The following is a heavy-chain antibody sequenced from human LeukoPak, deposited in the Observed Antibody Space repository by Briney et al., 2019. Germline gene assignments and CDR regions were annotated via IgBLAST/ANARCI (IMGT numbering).Heavy chain of an antibody. CDR2: ISGSGGST. CDR1: GVTFSSYA. J-gene: IGHJ4*02. Sequence: GGSLRLSCAASGVTFSSYAMSWVREAPGKGLEWVSAISGSGGSTYYADSVKGRFTISRDNSKNTLYLQMNSLRAEDTVVYYCAKEIRGWHNYWGQGTLVTVSS. CDR3: AKEIRGWHNY. D-gene: IGHD6-19*01. V-gene: IGHV3-23*01.